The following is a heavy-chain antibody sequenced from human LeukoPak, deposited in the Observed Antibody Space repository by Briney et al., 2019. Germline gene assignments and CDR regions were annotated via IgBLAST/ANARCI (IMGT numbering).Heavy chain of an antibody. J-gene: IGHJ4*02. Sequence: GGSLRLSCAASGFTFGSYWMHWVRQAPGKGLVWVSRINSDGSSTSYADSVKGRFTISRDNAKNTLYLQMNSLRAEDTAVYYCARADYGDYVFDYWGQGTLVTVS. CDR1: GFTFGSYW. CDR3: ARADYGDYVFDY. V-gene: IGHV3-74*01. CDR2: INSDGSST. D-gene: IGHD4-17*01.